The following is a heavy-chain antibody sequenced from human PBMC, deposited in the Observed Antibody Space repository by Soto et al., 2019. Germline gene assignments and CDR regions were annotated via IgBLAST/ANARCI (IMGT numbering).Heavy chain of an antibody. V-gene: IGHV3-33*01. J-gene: IGHJ4*02. D-gene: IGHD2-21*01. CDR2: IDYDGSNK. CDR3: ARLTFAKATAGPGYY. Sequence: QVQLVESGGVVVQPGRSLRLSCAESRFTFSSSAMHWVRQAPGKGLEWVAIIDYDGSNKYYADSVQGRMPISRDNSKNTLHLQMNSLRAADTAVYYCARLTFAKATAGPGYYWGQGSMVTFSS. CDR1: RFTFSSSA.